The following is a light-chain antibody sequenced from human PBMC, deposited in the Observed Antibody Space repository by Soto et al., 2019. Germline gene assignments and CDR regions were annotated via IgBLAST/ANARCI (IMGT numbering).Light chain of an antibody. J-gene: IGKJ1*01. CDR1: QGIRSF. V-gene: IGKV1-9*01. Sequence: DIQLTQSPSFLSASVGDRVTITCRASQGIRSFLSWYQQNPGKAPKLLIYAASTLQSGVPSRFSGSGSGTEFALTISRLQPEDFATYYCQQLNSYPRTFGQGTKVEIK. CDR3: QQLNSYPRT. CDR2: AAS.